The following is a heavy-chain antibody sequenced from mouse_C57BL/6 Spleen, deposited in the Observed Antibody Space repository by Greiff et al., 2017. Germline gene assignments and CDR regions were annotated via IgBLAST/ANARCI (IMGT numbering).Heavy chain of an antibody. CDR3: AREGLYYGSSYGCAY. J-gene: IGHJ3*01. D-gene: IGHD1-1*01. V-gene: IGHV1-54*01. CDR2: INPGSGGT. Sequence: QVQLKESGAELVRPGTSVKVSCKASGYAFTNYLIEWVKQRPGQGLEWIGVINPGSGGTNYNEKFKGKATLTADKSSSTAYMQLSSLTSEDSAVYFCAREGLYYGSSYGCAYWGQGTLVTVSA. CDR1: GYAFTNYL.